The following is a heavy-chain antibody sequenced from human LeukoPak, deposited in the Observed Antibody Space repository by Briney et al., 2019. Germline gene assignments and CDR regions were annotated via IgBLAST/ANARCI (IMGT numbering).Heavy chain of an antibody. Sequence: GGSLRLSCAASGFILSTHGMHWVRQAPGKGLEWVAGMWYDGSREDYADSVKGRFTISRDIAKNTLNLQMNSLRVEDTAMFYCARDLSFGSLDFRGQGTLVTVSS. V-gene: IGHV3-33*01. CDR2: MWYDGSRE. D-gene: IGHD1-26*01. CDR1: GFILSTHG. J-gene: IGHJ4*02. CDR3: ARDLSFGSLDF.